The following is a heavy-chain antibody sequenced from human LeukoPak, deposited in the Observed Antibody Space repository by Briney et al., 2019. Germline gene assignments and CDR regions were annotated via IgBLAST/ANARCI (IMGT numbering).Heavy chain of an antibody. V-gene: IGHV4-34*01. CDR3: ARRGRYCTGANCYTGYFQH. CDR2: INHRGST. CDR1: GVSLTGYY. J-gene: IGHJ1*01. Sequence: ASETLSLTCAVSGVSLTGYYWSWIRQSPGKGLEWIGEINHRGSTNYNPSLKSRVTISVDTSKKQFSLNLSSVTAADTAVYYCARRGRYCTGANCYTGYFQHWGQGTLVTVSS. D-gene: IGHD2-2*02.